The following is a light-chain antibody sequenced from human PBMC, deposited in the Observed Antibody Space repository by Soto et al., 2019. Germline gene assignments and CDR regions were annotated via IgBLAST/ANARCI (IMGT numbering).Light chain of an antibody. CDR2: KVS. J-gene: IGKJ2*01. V-gene: IGKV1-5*03. Sequence: DIQMTQSPSILSASVGDRVTITCRSSQTISKWLAWYQQKPGKVPKLLIYKVSTLESGVPSRFSGSGSGTEFTVSISSVQDADFAIYYCQQYDYYSFTFGQGTKLEIK. CDR1: QTISKW. CDR3: QQYDYYSFT.